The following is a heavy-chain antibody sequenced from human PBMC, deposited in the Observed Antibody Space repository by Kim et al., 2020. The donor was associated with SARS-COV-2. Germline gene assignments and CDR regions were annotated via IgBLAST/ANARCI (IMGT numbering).Heavy chain of an antibody. Sequence: SETLSLTCTVSGGSISSSSYYWGWIRQPPGKGLEWIGSIYYSGSTYYNPSLKSRVTISVDTSKNQFSLKLSSVTAADTAVYYCARHNWSGGLRWKTTQGPIDYWGQGTLVTVSS. CDR1: GGSISSSSYY. CDR3: ARHNWSGGLRWKTTQGPIDY. V-gene: IGHV4-39*01. CDR2: IYYSGST. D-gene: IGHD4-17*01. J-gene: IGHJ4*02.